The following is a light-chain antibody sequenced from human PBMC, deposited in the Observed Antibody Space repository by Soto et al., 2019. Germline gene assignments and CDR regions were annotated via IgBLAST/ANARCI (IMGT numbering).Light chain of an antibody. V-gene: IGKV1-8*01. J-gene: IGKJ1*01. CDR3: QQYGT. CDR1: QGISSY. CDR2: AAS. Sequence: AIRMTQSPSSFSASTGDRVTITCRASQGISSYLAWYQQKPGKAPKLLIYAASTLQSGVPSRFSGSGSGTDFTLTISRLEPEDFAVYYCQQYGTFGQGTKVDIK.